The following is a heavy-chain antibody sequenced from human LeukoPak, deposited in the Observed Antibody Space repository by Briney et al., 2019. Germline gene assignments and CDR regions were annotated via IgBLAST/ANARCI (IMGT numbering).Heavy chain of an antibody. CDR1: GFTFSSYA. D-gene: IGHD3-22*01. J-gene: IGHJ4*02. CDR2: ISGSGGST. CDR3: AGRDYYDSSGYYYEYYFDY. V-gene: IGHV3-23*01. Sequence: GGSLRLSCAASGFTFSSYAMSWVRQAPVKGLEWVLAISGSGGSTYYADSVKGRFTISRDNSKNTLYLQMNSLRAEDTAVYYCAGRDYYDSSGYYYEYYFDYWGQGTLVTVSS.